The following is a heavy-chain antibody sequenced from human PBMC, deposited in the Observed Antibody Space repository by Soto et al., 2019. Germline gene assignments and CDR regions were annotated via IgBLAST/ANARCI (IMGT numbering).Heavy chain of an antibody. V-gene: IGHV1-58*01. CDR3: SAAQYYYDSSGYYLSPFQH. J-gene: IGHJ1*01. CDR1: GFTFTSSA. Sequence: SVKVSCKASGFTFTSSAVQWVRQARGQRLEWIGWIVVGSGNTNYAQKFQERVTITRDMSTSTAYMELSSLRSEDTAVYYCSAAQYYYDSSGYYLSPFQHWGEGTLVTVSS. D-gene: IGHD3-22*01. CDR2: IVVGSGNT.